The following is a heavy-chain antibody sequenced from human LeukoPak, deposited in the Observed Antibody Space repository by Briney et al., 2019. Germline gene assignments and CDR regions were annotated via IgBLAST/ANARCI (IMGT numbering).Heavy chain of an antibody. V-gene: IGHV4-30-2*01. CDR2: IYHSGST. CDR1: GGSISSGGYS. D-gene: IGHD3-10*01. CDR3: ATHSVGFGVPYFQH. J-gene: IGHJ1*01. Sequence: SETLSLTCAVSGGSISSGGYSWSWIRQPPGKGLEWIGYIYHSGSTYYNPSLKSRVTISVDRSKNQFSLKLSSVTAADTAVYYCATHSVGFGVPYFQHWGQGTLVTVSS.